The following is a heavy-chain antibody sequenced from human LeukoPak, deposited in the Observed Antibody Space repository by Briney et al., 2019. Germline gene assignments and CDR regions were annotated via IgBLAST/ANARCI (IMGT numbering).Heavy chain of an antibody. CDR1: GFTFSIYG. CDR2: IGHDGADK. V-gene: IGHV3-30*03. J-gene: IGHJ4*02. CDR3: ARNSDYYDYSPQSV. Sequence: PGGSLRLSCAASGFTFSIYGMHWVRQAPGKGLEWVALIGHDGADKYYADSVKGRFLISRDNSKNMLFLQMNSLIIEDTAVYYCARNSDYYDYSPQSVWGQGTLVTVS. D-gene: IGHD3-22*01.